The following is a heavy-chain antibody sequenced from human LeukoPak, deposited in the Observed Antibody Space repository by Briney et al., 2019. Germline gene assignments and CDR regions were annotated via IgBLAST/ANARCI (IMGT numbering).Heavy chain of an antibody. Sequence: SETLSLTCAVYGGSFSGYYWSWIRQPPGKGLEWIGEINHSGSTNYNPSLKSRVTISVDTSKNQFSLKLSSVTAADTAVYYCARATLRGYSYGYDYWGQGTLVTVSS. V-gene: IGHV4-34*01. CDR1: GGSFSGYY. CDR3: ARATLRGYSYGYDY. J-gene: IGHJ4*02. CDR2: INHSGST. D-gene: IGHD5-18*01.